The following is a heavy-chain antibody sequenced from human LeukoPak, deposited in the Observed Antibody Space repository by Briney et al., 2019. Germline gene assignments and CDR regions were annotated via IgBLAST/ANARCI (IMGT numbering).Heavy chain of an antibody. D-gene: IGHD4-17*01. Sequence: ASVKASCKPSGYTFTVNYMHWVPKAPGQGREWLRWINPNSGGTNYEQKFQGRVAMTRDTSISTAYMELLRLTADDTAVYYCAKAPAYGDYGSTFDIWGQGTMVTVSS. CDR3: AKAPAYGDYGSTFDI. CDR1: GYTFTVNY. CDR2: INPNSGGT. J-gene: IGHJ3*02. V-gene: IGHV1-2*02.